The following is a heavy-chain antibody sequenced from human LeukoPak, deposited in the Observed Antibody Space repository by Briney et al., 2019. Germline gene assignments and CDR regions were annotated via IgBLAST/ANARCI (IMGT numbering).Heavy chain of an antibody. Sequence: ASVKVSCKASGGTFSSYAISWVRQAPGQGLEWMGGIIPIFGTANYAQKFQGRVTITATESTSTAYMELSSLRSEDTAVYYCARAGIAAAGTSSWFDPWGQGTLVTVSS. J-gene: IGHJ5*02. CDR2: IIPIFGTA. CDR3: ARAGIAAAGTSSWFDP. D-gene: IGHD6-13*01. V-gene: IGHV1-69*13. CDR1: GGTFSSYA.